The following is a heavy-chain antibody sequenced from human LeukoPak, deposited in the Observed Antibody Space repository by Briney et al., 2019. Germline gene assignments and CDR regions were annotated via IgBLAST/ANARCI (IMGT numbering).Heavy chain of an antibody. Sequence: ASVKVSCKASGGTFSSYAISWVRQAPGQGLKAMGGIIPFFGRANYAQKLQGRVTITADKSTHNVSLELSCLSFEETAVYYCASRRRQWLYSGAFDIWRQGTMVTVSS. D-gene: IGHD3-22*01. J-gene: IGHJ3*02. CDR1: GGTFSSYA. V-gene: IGHV1-69*06. CDR2: IIPFFGRA. CDR3: ASRRRQWLYSGAFDI.